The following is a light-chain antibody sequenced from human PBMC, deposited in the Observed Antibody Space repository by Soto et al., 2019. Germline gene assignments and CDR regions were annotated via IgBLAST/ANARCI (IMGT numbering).Light chain of an antibody. J-gene: IGKJ4*01. CDR1: QDIRND. Sequence: DIQMTQSPSSLSAYVGDRITITCRASQDIRNDLAWYQQKPGKAPELLIFATSTLQAGVSSRFSGTASGTEFTLTISSVRPEDVATYSCLRYDSAPHTHIFAGGTKV. CDR2: ATS. V-gene: IGKV1-27*01. CDR3: LRYDSAPHTHI.